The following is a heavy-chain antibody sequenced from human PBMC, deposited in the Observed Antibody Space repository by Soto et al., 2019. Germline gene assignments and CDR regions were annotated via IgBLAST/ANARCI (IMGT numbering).Heavy chain of an antibody. CDR2: INHSGST. CDR3: ARSGQLWTPFDY. V-gene: IGHV4-34*01. J-gene: IGHJ4*02. Sequence: SETLSLTCVVYGGSFSGYYWSWIRQTPGKGLEWIGEINHSGSTKYNPSLKSRVTISVDTSKNQFSLKLSSLTAADTAMFYCARSGQLWTPFDYWGQGTLVTVSS. D-gene: IGHD5-18*01. CDR1: GGSFSGYY.